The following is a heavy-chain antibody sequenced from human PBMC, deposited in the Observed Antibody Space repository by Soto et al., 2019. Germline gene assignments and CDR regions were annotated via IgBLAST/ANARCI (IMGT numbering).Heavy chain of an antibody. V-gene: IGHV3-33*01. CDR3: ARSNVLLGPFDY. Sequence: GGSLRLSCAASGFTFSSYGMHWVRQAPGKGLEWVAVIWYDGSNKYYADSVKGRFTISRDNSKNTLYLQMNSLRAEDTAVYYCARSNVLLGPFDYWGQGTLVTVSS. CDR2: IWYDGSNK. J-gene: IGHJ4*02. D-gene: IGHD3-10*01. CDR1: GFTFSSYG.